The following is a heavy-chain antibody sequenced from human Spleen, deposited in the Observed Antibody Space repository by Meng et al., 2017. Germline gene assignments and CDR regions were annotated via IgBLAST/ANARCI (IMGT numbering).Heavy chain of an antibody. V-gene: IGHV3-74*01. CDR3: ARDGTVTTDY. CDR1: GFTFSSYG. J-gene: IGHJ4*02. Sequence: GGSLRLSCAASGFTFSSYGMHWVRQAPGKGLVWVARINTDGRSTSYADSVKGRLTISRDNAKNTLYLQMNSLRAEDTAVYYCARDGTVTTDYWGQGTLVTVSS. D-gene: IGHD4-17*01. CDR2: INTDGRST.